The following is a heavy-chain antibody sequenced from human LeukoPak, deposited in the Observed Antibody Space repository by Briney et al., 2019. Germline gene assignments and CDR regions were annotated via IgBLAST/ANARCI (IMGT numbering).Heavy chain of an antibody. CDR3: ARAPYSGYDFLLAFDI. V-gene: IGHV4-59*02. J-gene: IGHJ3*02. Sequence: PSETLSLTCTVSGGSVSSYYWSWIRQPPGKRLEWIGYIYYSGSTNYNPSLKSRVTISVDTSKNQFSLKLSSVTAADTAVYYCARAPYSGYDFLLAFDIWGQGTMVTVSS. CDR2: IYYSGST. D-gene: IGHD5-12*01. CDR1: GGSVSSYY.